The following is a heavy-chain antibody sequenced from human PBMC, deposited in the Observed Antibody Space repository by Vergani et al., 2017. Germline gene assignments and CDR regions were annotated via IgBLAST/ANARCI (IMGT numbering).Heavy chain of an antibody. V-gene: IGHV1-69*01. CDR1: GGTFSSYA. CDR2: IIPIFGTA. J-gene: IGHJ6*02. D-gene: IGHD3-9*01. Sequence: QVQLVQSGAEVKKPGSSVKVSCKASGGTFSSYAISWVRQAPGQGLEWMGGIIPIFGTANYAQKFQGRVTITADESTSTAYMELSSLRSEDTAVYYCASELRYFDWLLNYYYYGRDVWGQGTTVTVSS. CDR3: ASELRYFDWLLNYYYYGRDV.